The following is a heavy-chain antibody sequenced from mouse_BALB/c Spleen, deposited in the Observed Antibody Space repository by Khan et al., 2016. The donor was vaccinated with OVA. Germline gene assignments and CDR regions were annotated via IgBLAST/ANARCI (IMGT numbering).Heavy chain of an antibody. Sequence: EVKLEESGPGLVKPSQSLSLTCTVTGYSITSGYGWNWIRQFPGNKLEWMGYIRYSGSTNYNPSFKSRIPITRDTSKNQFFLQLNSVTTEDTATYICARTARINYWGQGTTLTVSS. V-gene: IGHV3-1*02. CDR1: GYSITSGYG. D-gene: IGHD1-2*01. J-gene: IGHJ2*01. CDR3: ARTARINY. CDR2: IRYSGST.